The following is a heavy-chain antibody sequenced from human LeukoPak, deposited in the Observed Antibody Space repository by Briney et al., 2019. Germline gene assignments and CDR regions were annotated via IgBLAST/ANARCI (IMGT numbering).Heavy chain of an antibody. J-gene: IGHJ6*04. Sequence: ASVNVSDTPSEHTFTDYYMNWVRQAPGQGPEWMGWINPKSGGINYAQKFQGRVTMTRDTSISTVYMDLNRLTFDDTAVYYCARAYSSGFRHYYMDVWGKGTTVTVSS. CDR1: EHTFTDYY. CDR3: ARAYSSGFRHYYMDV. CDR2: INPKSGGI. V-gene: IGHV1-2*02. D-gene: IGHD6-19*01.